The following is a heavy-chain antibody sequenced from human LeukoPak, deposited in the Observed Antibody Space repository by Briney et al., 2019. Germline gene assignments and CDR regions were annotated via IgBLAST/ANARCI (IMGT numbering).Heavy chain of an antibody. D-gene: IGHD3-3*01. CDR1: GYTFTSYD. Sequence: GASVKVSCKASGYTFTSYDINWVRQATGQGLEWMGWMNPNSGNTGYAQKFQGRVTMTRNTSISTAYMEPSSLRSEDTAVYYCARDKYYDFWSWSPNGYYYGMDVWGQGTTVTVSS. CDR2: MNPNSGNT. V-gene: IGHV1-8*01. CDR3: ARDKYYDFWSWSPNGYYYGMDV. J-gene: IGHJ6*02.